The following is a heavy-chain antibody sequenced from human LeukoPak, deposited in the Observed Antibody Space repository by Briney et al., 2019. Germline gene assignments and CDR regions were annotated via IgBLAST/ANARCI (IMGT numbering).Heavy chain of an antibody. CDR3: AGDAQRRFDYSNSLEH. CDR2: IWSDATNE. V-gene: IGHV3-33*01. CDR1: GFTFSHFG. Sequence: QPGTSLRLSCEASGFTFSHFGMHWVRQAPGKGLEWVAVIWSDATNEYYADSVKGRFTISRDNFKRTVSLEMNSLRAEDTAVYYCAGDAQRRFDYSNSLEHWGQGSLVIVSS. D-gene: IGHD4-11*01. J-gene: IGHJ5*02.